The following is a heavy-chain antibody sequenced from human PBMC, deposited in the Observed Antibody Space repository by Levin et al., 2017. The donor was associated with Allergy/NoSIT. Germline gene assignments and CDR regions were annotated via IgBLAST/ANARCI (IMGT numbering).Heavy chain of an antibody. D-gene: IGHD5-18*01. CDR3: AKEGGYSYGYEVDY. CDR2: ISHDGSNQ. Sequence: GGSLRLSCAASGFTFSSHGMHWVRQAPGKGLEWVAIISHDGSNQYYGDSVKGRFTISRDNSKNMLYLQMNSLRPEDTAVYYCAKEGGYSYGYEVDYGGQGTRVTVSS. CDR1: GFTFSSHG. J-gene: IGHJ4*02. V-gene: IGHV3-30*18.